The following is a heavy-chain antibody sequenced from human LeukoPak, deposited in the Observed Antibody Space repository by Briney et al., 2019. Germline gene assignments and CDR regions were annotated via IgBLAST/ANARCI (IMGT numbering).Heavy chain of an antibody. J-gene: IGHJ4*02. CDR1: GGSISSSSYY. D-gene: IGHD1-26*01. V-gene: IGHV4-39*07. CDR2: ICYSGST. Sequence: SETLSLTCTVSGGSISSSSYYWGWIRQPPGKGLEWIGSICYSGSTYYNPSLKSRVTISVDTSKNQFSLKLSSVTAADTAVYYCARGETGGSYAPFDYWGQGTLVTVPS. CDR3: ARGETGGSYAPFDY.